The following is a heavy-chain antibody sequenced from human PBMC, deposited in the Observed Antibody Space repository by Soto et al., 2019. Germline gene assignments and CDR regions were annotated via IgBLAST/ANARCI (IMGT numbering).Heavy chain of an antibody. Sequence: GGSLRLSCSASGFTFSNYAMYWVRQAPGKGLEYVSAISSNGGNTNYADSVKGRFTISRDNSKNTLYVQMSSLRAEDTAVYYCVKDKAKVLIGYYYNSMDVGGKGTTVTVSS. D-gene: IGHD3-22*01. V-gene: IGHV3-64D*08. CDR3: VKDKAKVLIGYYYNSMDV. CDR1: GFTFSNYA. J-gene: IGHJ6*04. CDR2: ISSNGGNT.